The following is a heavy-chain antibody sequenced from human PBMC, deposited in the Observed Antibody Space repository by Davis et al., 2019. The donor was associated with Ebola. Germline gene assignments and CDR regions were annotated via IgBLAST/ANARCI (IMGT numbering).Heavy chain of an antibody. D-gene: IGHD6-13*01. Sequence: ASVKVSCKASGYTFTSYAMNWVRQAPGQGLEWMGWISTNTGNPTYAQGFTGQFVFSLDTSVSTAYLQISSLKAEDTAVYYCARDRRAGYSSSFGYWGQGTLVTVSS. CDR3: ARDRRAGYSSSFGY. CDR2: ISTNTGNP. V-gene: IGHV7-4-1*02. J-gene: IGHJ4*02. CDR1: GYTFTSYA.